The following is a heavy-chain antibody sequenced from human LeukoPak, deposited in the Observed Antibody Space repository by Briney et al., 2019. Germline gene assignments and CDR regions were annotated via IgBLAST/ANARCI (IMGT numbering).Heavy chain of an antibody. CDR1: EFSFSNYW. CDR3: TSRSAAKGAFDI. D-gene: IGHD2-2*01. V-gene: IGHV3-74*01. CDR2: IKSDGSIT. Sequence: GGSLRLSCVASEFSFSNYWMHWVRQAPGKGLVWVSCIKSDGSITNYAASVEGRFTISRDNAKNTLYLQMNSLRAEDTAVYCCTSRSAAKGAFDIWGQGTMVTVSS. J-gene: IGHJ3*02.